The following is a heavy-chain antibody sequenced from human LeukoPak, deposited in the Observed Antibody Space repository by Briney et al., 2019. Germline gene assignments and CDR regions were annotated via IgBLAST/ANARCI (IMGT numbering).Heavy chain of an antibody. Sequence: GRSLRLSCAASGFTFDDYAMHWVRQAPGKGLEWVSGISWNSGSIGYADSVKGRFTISRDNAKNSLYLQMNSLRAGDTALYYCAKDIKVGAAGYYGMDVWGQGTTVTVSS. CDR1: GFTFDDYA. V-gene: IGHV3-9*01. D-gene: IGHD1-26*01. CDR3: AKDIKVGAAGYYGMDV. CDR2: ISWNSGSI. J-gene: IGHJ6*02.